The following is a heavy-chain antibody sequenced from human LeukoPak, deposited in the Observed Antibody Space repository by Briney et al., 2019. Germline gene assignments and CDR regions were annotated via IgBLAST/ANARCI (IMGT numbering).Heavy chain of an antibody. CDR2: ISSSSYI. V-gene: IGHV3-21*01. J-gene: IGHJ5*02. CDR1: GFTFSSYS. Sequence: GGSLRLSCAASGFTFSSYSMNWVRQAPGKGLEWVSSISSSSYIYYADSVKGRFTISRDNAKNSLYLQMNSLRAEDTAVYYCARDRYCGARSCYDLNWFDPWGQGTLVTVSS. CDR3: ARDRYCGARSCYDLNWFDP. D-gene: IGHD2-15*01.